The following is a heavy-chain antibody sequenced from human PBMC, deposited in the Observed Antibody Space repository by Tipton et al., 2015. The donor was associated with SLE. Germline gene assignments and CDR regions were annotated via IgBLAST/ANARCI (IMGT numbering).Heavy chain of an antibody. V-gene: IGHV4-59*11. J-gene: IGHJ6*03. CDR3: AREGAEKVRTSYYYYMDV. CDR1: GFAFSFHT. Sequence: LRLSCTASGFAFSFHTMTWVRQAPGKGLEWIGSIFYSGSSYYNPSLKSRVTIYVAKSKNQFSLKLSSVTAADTAVYYCAREGAEKVRTSYYYYMDVWGKGSTVTITS. D-gene: IGHD2-8*01. CDR2: IFYSGSS.